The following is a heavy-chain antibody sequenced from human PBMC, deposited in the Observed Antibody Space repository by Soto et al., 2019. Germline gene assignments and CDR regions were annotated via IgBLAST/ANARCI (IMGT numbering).Heavy chain of an antibody. J-gene: IGHJ6*02. Sequence: PSETLSLTCTVSGGSISSSSYYWGWIRQPPGRGLEWIGSIYYSGSTYYNPSLRSRVTISVDTSKNQFSLKLSSVTAADTAVYYCARHLEYSSSWGYYYCMDVWGQGTTVTVSS. D-gene: IGHD6-13*01. CDR3: ARHLEYSSSWGYYYCMDV. V-gene: IGHV4-39*01. CDR1: GGSISSSSYY. CDR2: IYYSGST.